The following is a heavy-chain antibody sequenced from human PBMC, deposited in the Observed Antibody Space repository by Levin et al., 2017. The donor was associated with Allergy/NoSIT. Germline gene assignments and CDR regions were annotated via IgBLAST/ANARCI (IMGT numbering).Heavy chain of an antibody. D-gene: IGHD2-15*01. CDR1: GGSISSGGYS. J-gene: IGHJ5*02. Sequence: PSETLSLTCAVSGGSISSGGYSWSWIRQPPGKGLEWIGYIYHSGSTYYNPSLKSRVTISVDRSKNQFSLKLSSVTAADTAVYYCARAREQYCSGGSCYPRPNWFDPWGQGTLVTVSS. CDR2: IYHSGST. CDR3: ARAREQYCSGGSCYPRPNWFDP. V-gene: IGHV4-30-2*01.